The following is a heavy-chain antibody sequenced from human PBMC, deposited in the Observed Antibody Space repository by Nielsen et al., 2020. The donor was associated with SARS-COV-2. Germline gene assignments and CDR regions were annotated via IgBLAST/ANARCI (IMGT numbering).Heavy chain of an antibody. J-gene: IGHJ6*02. CDR3: ARDIGYGGPTRGMDV. CDR1: GYTFTGYY. V-gene: IGHV1-2*06. Sequence: SVKVSCKASGYTFTGYYMHWVRQAPGQGLEWMGRINPNSGGTNYAQKFQGRVTMTRDTSISTAYMELSRLRSDDTAVYYCARDIGYGGPTRGMDVWGQGTTVTVSS. CDR2: INPNSGGT. D-gene: IGHD4-23*01.